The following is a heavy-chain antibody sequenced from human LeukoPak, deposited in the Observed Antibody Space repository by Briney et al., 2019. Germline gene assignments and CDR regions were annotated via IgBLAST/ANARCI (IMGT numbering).Heavy chain of an antibody. CDR1: GFTFSSYG. CDR2: IRFDGSNK. J-gene: IGHJ6*03. CDR3: AKGNCGGDCHSYFCFYMDV. D-gene: IGHD2-21*02. V-gene: IGHV3-30*02. Sequence: GGSLRLSCAVSGFTFSSYGMHWVRQAPGKGLEWVAFIRFDGSNKYYADSVKGRFTISRDNSRDALYLQKNSLRAEDTAVYSCAKGNCGGDCHSYFCFYMDVWGKGATLTVSS.